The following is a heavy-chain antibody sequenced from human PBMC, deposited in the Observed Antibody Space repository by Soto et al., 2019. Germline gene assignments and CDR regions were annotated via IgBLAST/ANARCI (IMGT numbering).Heavy chain of an antibody. CDR3: ARDRVSGSYYAWMRGGRYYGMDV. J-gene: IGHJ6*02. CDR2: IYYSGST. D-gene: IGHD1-26*01. CDR1: GGSISSYY. Sequence: QVQLQESGPGLVKPSETLSLTCTVSGGSISSYYWSWIRQPPGKGLEWIGYIYYSGSTNYNPSLKSRGTISVDTSKNQCSLKLSSVTAADTAVYYCARDRVSGSYYAWMRGGRYYGMDVWGQGTTVTVSS. V-gene: IGHV4-59*01.